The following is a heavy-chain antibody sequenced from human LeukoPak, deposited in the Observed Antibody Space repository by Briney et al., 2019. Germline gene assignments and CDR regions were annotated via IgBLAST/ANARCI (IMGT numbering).Heavy chain of an antibody. D-gene: IGHD3-9*01. V-gene: IGHV3-7*04. J-gene: IGHJ6*03. Sequence: GGSLRLSCAASGFTFSSYWMSWVRQAPGKGLEWVANIKQDGSEKYYVDSVKGRFTISRGNAKNSLYLQMNSLRAEDTAVYYCAKDGGEYYDILTGYYPRLYYMDVWGKGTTVTISS. CDR1: GFTFSSYW. CDR2: IKQDGSEK. CDR3: AKDGGEYYDILTGYYPRLYYMDV.